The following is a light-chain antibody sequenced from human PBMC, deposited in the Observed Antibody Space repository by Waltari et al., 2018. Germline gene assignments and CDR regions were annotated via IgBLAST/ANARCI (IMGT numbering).Light chain of an antibody. CDR3: CSYAGSSTYVL. CDR1: SSDVGGSDL. J-gene: IGLJ3*02. CDR2: EAT. Sequence: QSALTQPASVSGSPGQSITISCTGTSSDVGGSDLVSWYQHPPGQAPKLIIYEATKRPSGVSDRCSASKSDNTASLTISGLQADDEANYYCCSYAGSSTYVLFGGGTRLTVL. V-gene: IGLV2-23*01.